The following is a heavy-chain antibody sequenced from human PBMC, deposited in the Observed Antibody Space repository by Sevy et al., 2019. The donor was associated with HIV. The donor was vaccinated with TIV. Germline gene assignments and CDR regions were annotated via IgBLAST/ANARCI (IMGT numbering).Heavy chain of an antibody. D-gene: IGHD1-26*01. V-gene: IGHV3-30-3*01. Sequence: GGSLRLSCAASGFTLRTYALHWVRQAPGRGLEWLALISSNGDNAFYANSVRGRLTVSRDNSMNTLSLQMSSLTAEDTAVYYCARGPEWELTSFLSHWGQGTLVTVSS. J-gene: IGHJ4*02. CDR2: ISSNGDNA. CDR1: GFTLRTYA. CDR3: ARGPEWELTSFLSH.